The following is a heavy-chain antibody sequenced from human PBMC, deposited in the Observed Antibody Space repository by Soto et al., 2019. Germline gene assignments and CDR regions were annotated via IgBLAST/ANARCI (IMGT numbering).Heavy chain of an antibody. D-gene: IGHD3-3*01. CDR3: ARQIFEGPYYDFWSGYLDV. V-gene: IGHV1-18*01. CDR2: ISAYNGNT. J-gene: IGHJ6*02. CDR1: GYTFTSYG. Sequence: QVQLVQSGAEVKKPGASVKVSCKASGYTFTSYGISWVRQAPGQGLEWMGWISAYNGNTNYAQKLRGRVTMTTDTSTSTAYMELRSLRSDDTAVYYCARQIFEGPYYDFWSGYLDVWGQGTTVTVSS.